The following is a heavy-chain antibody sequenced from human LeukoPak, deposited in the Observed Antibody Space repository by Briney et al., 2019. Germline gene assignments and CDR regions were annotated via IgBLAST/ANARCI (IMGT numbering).Heavy chain of an antibody. CDR2: ISSSGRTM. CDR3: ARDNYSGSRYFDH. J-gene: IGHJ4*01. CDR1: GFIFSSYE. V-gene: IGHV3-48*03. D-gene: IGHD1-26*01. Sequence: GGSLRLSCAASGFIFSSYEMSWVRQAPGKGLEWVSYISSSGRTMYYADSVKGRFTVSRDNAKNSLYLQMNSLRAEDTAIYYCARDNYSGSRYFDHWGHGTLVTVSS.